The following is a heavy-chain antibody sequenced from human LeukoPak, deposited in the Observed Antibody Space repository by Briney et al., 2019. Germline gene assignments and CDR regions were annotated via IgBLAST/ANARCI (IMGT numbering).Heavy chain of an antibody. J-gene: IGHJ4*02. CDR1: GFTFSSYA. V-gene: IGHV3-23*01. Sequence: GGSLRLSCAASGFTFSSYAMSWVRQAPGKGLEWVSAISGSGGSTYYADSVKGRFTISRDNSKNTPYLQMNSLRAEDTAVYYCAKETSSGWYKMKVYFDYWGQGTLVTVSS. CDR3: AKETSSGWYKMKVYFDY. CDR2: ISGSGGST. D-gene: IGHD6-19*01.